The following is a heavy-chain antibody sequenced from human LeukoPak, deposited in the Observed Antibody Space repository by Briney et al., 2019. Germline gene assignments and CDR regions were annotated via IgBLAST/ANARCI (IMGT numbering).Heavy chain of an antibody. D-gene: IGHD4-17*01. J-gene: IGHJ3*02. CDR3: ATDLYLSYGDPRGAFEI. Sequence: GGSLRLSCAASGFTFSNYAMNWVRQAPGKGLEWVSTISGGGGNTSYADSVKGRLTISRDNSKNTLYLQMNSLRAEDTAVYYCATDLYLSYGDPRGAFEIWGQGTMVTVSS. V-gene: IGHV3-23*01. CDR1: GFTFSNYA. CDR2: ISGGGGNT.